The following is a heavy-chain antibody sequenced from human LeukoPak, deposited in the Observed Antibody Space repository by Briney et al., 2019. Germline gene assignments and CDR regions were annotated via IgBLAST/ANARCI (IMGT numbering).Heavy chain of an antibody. CDR2: ISRNSTYI. CDR3: ASDEGNYFDY. J-gene: IGHJ4*02. V-gene: IGHV3-21*01. CDR1: GFTFSSYI. Sequence: PGGSLRLSCAASGFTFSSYIMNWVRQAPGKGLEWVASISRNSTYIHYADSVKGQFTISRDNARNSLFLQMNSLRAEDTAIYYCASDEGNYFDYWGQGTLVTVSS.